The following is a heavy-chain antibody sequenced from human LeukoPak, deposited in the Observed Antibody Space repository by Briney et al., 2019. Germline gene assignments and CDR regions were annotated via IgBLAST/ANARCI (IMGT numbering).Heavy chain of an antibody. CDR2: TDARSGIT. CDR1: GFTFTIFG. J-gene: IGHJ3*02. Sequence: GGSLRLSCAASGFTFTIFGLNWVRQAPGKGPEWVSYTDARSGITYYADSVQGRFTISRDDAKESVFLQMNSLRADDTAVYYCARTYDFGRGPPGDAFDNWGPGTLVIVSS. V-gene: IGHV3-48*01. CDR3: ARTYDFGRGPPGDAFDN. D-gene: IGHD3-3*01.